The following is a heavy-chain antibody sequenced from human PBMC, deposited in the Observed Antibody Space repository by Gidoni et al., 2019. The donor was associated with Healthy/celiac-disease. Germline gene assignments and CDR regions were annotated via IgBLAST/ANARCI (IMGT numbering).Heavy chain of an antibody. CDR2: INHSGST. Sequence: QVQLQQWGAGLLKPSETLSLTCAVYGGSFSGYYWSWIRQPPGKGLEWIGEINHSGSTNYNPSLKSRVTISVDTSKNQFSLKLSSVTAADTAVYYCARGVGVVAAINYYYYGMDVWGQGTTVTVSS. D-gene: IGHD2-15*01. CDR1: GGSFSGYY. J-gene: IGHJ6*02. CDR3: ARGVGVVAAINYYYYGMDV. V-gene: IGHV4-34*01.